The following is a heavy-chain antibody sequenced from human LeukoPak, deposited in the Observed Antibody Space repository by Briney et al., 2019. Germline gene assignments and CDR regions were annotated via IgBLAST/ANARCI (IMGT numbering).Heavy chain of an antibody. D-gene: IGHD3-3*01. CDR3: ARALSDDFWSFYQDY. V-gene: IGHV1-18*01. J-gene: IGHJ4*02. Sequence: GASVKVSCKASGYTFTSYGISWVRQAPGQRLEWLGWISAYNGNTNFAQKIQGRVTMTTDTSTSTAYMELRSLRSDDTAVYYCARALSDDFWSFYQDYWGQGTLVTVSS. CDR2: ISAYNGNT. CDR1: GYTFTSYG.